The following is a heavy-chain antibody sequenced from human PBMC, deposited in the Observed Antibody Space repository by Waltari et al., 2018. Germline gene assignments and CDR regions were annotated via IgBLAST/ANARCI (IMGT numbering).Heavy chain of an antibody. Sequence: QVQLQESGPGLVKPSETLSLTCTVSGGSISSYYWSWIRQPPGKGLEWIGYIYYSGSTNYNPSLKSRVTISVDTSKNQFSLKLSSVTAADTAVYYCARSQYPRPNTPFDYWGQGTLVTVSS. V-gene: IGHV4-59*01. J-gene: IGHJ4*02. D-gene: IGHD4-4*01. CDR1: GGSISSYY. CDR3: ARSQYPRPNTPFDY. CDR2: IYYSGST.